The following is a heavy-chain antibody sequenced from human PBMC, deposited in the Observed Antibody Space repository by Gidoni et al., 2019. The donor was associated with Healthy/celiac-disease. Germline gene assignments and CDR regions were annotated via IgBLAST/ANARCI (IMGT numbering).Heavy chain of an antibody. CDR2: IYSGGST. CDR1: GFTVSSNY. V-gene: IGHV3-53*01. D-gene: IGHD3-22*01. CDR3: ARALGQYYYDSSGYYPAPFDY. J-gene: IGHJ4*02. Sequence: EVQLVESGGGLIQPGGSLRLSCAASGFTVSSNYMSWVRQAPGKGLEWVSVIYSGGSTYYADSVKGRFTISRDNSKNTLYLQMNSLRAEDTAVYYCARALGQYYYDSSGYYPAPFDYWGQGTLVTVSS.